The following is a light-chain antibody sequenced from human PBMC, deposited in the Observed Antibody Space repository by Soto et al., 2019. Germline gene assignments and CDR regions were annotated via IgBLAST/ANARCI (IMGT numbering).Light chain of an antibody. Sequence: QSALTQPASVSGSPGQSITSSCTGTSSDVGGYNYVSWYQQHPGKAPKLLIYDVSNRPSGVSDRFSGSKSGNTASLTISGLQAEDDADYYCSSHSSRSTLVVFGGGTKLTVL. CDR1: SSDVGGYNY. V-gene: IGLV2-14*01. CDR3: SSHSSRSTLVV. J-gene: IGLJ2*01. CDR2: DVS.